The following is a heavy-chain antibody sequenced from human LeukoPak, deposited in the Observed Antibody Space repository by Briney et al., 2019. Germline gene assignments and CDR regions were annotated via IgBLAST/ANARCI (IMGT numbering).Heavy chain of an antibody. CDR2: INPNSGGT. CDR3: ARSGVYQLPPFDY. J-gene: IGHJ4*02. V-gene: IGHV1-2*02. CDR1: GYTFTGYY. D-gene: IGHD2-2*01. Sequence: ASVKVSCKASGYTFTGYYMHWVRQAPGQGLGWMGWINPNSGGTTYAQKFQGRVTMTRDTSISTAYMELSRLRSDDTAVYYCARSGVYQLPPFDYWGQGTLVTVSS.